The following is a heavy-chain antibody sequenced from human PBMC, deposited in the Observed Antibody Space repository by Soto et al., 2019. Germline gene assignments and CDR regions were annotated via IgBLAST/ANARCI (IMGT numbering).Heavy chain of an antibody. Sequence: QVQLVESGGGVVQPGRSLRLSCAASGFTFSSYGMHWVRQAPGKGLEWVAVISYDGSNKYYADSVKGRFTISRDNSKNTLYLQMNSLRAEDTAVYYCAIPRQITSLLLYYFDYWGQGTLVTVSS. V-gene: IGHV3-30*03. CDR3: AIPRQITSLLLYYFDY. CDR1: GFTFSSYG. D-gene: IGHD2-15*01. CDR2: ISYDGSNK. J-gene: IGHJ4*02.